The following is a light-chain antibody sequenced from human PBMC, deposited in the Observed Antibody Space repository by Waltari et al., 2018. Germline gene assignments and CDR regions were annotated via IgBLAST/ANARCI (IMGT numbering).Light chain of an antibody. CDR3: QKYGTLPAT. CDR1: QSVSKY. CDR2: DAS. J-gene: IGKJ1*01. Sequence: EIVLTQSPGTLSLSPGERATLSCRASQSVSKYLAWYQQTPGQAPRLLIYDASIRDTGSPDVFSGIGWGTDFILTSSSLEPEDFAVYYCQKYGTLPATFGQGTKVQ. V-gene: IGKV3-20*01.